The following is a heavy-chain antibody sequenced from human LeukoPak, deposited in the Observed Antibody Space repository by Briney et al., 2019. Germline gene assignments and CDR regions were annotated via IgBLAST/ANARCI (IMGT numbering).Heavy chain of an antibody. Sequence: GGSLRLSCAASGFTFNSYAMHWVRQAPGKGLEWVAVISYDGSNKHYADSVKGRFTISRDNSKNTMYLQMNSLRGEDTAVYYCARAGRVTTNYWYFDLWGGGTLVTVSS. CDR3: ARAGRVTTNYWYFDL. D-gene: IGHD4-17*01. V-gene: IGHV3-30-3*01. CDR2: ISYDGSNK. J-gene: IGHJ2*01. CDR1: GFTFNSYA.